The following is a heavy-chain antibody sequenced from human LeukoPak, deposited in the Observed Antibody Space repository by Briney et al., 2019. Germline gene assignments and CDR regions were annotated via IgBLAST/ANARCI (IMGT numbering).Heavy chain of an antibody. V-gene: IGHV1-46*01. D-gene: IGHD6-6*01. CDR1: GYTFTSYY. Sequence: ASVKVSCKASGYTFTSYYMHWVRQAPGQGLEWMGIINPSGGSTSYAQKFQGRVTMTTDTSTSTAYMELRSLRSDDTAVYYCAREYSSSSWTNYYYYMDVWGKGTTVTVSS. CDR3: AREYSSSSWTNYYYYMDV. J-gene: IGHJ6*03. CDR2: INPSGGST.